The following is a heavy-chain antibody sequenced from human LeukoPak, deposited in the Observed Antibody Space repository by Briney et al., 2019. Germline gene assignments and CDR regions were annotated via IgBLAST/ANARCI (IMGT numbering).Heavy chain of an antibody. CDR2: INQDGSEK. J-gene: IGHJ4*02. CDR3: ATDGYHDILTGHDY. Sequence: GGSLRLSCAASGFTVSNNYMSWVRQAPGKGLEWVANINQDGSEKYYVDSVKGRFTISRDNVKNSLFLQMNSLRVEDTALYYCATDGYHDILTGHDYWGQGTLVIVSS. D-gene: IGHD3-9*01. V-gene: IGHV3-7*01. CDR1: GFTVSNNY.